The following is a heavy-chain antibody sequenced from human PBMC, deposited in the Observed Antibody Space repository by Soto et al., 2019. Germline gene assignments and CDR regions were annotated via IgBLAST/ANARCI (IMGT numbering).Heavy chain of an antibody. V-gene: IGHV4-39*01. D-gene: IGHD6-13*01. CDR3: ARNMGGRSSGIWYHFDF. CDR1: GGSISGSTYY. CDR2: IYYSGST. Sequence: SETLSLTCTVSGGSISGSTYYLGWIRQPPGKGLEWIGNIYYSGSTYYNPSLKSRVTISVDTSKNQFSLKLSSVTAADTAVYYCARNMGGRSSGIWYHFDFWGQGTLLTLSS. J-gene: IGHJ4*02.